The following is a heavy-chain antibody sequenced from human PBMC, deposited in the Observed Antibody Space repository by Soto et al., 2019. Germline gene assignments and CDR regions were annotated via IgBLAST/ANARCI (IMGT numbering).Heavy chain of an antibody. CDR2: IYYSGST. J-gene: IGHJ5*02. V-gene: IGHV4-31*03. D-gene: IGHD2-2*01. CDR3: ARGGTVPAAMGSFDP. Sequence: QVQLQESGPGLVKPSQTPSLTCTVSGGSISSGGYYWSWIRQHPGKGLEWIGYIYYSGSTYYNPSLKSRVTISVDTSKNQFSLKLSSVTAADTAVYYCARGGTVPAAMGSFDPWGQGTLVTVSS. CDR1: GGSISSGGYY.